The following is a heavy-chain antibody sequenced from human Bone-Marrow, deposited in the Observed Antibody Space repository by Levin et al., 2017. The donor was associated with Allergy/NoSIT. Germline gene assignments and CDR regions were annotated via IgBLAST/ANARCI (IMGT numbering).Heavy chain of an antibody. Sequence: QPGGSLRLSCVGSGFSFSDHGIHWVRQAPGKGLEWVSVVSYDGKNQFYAHSVKGRFTMSRDNSKNTVYLHLSSLRAEDTALYYCARAGGSHRHDFDSWGQGILVNGS. V-gene: IGHV3-30*03. D-gene: IGHD1-1*01. J-gene: IGHJ4*02. CDR3: ARAGGSHRHDFDS. CDR1: GFSFSDHG. CDR2: VSYDGKNQ.